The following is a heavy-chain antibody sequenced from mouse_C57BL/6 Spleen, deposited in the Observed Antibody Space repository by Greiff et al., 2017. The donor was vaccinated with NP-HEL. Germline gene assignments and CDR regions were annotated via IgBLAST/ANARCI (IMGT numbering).Heavy chain of an antibody. J-gene: IGHJ2*01. CDR3: ARFPYYYGRRDLDY. CDR1: GYAFSSSW. Sequence: VQLQESGPELVKPGASVKISCTASGYAFSSSWMNWVKQRPGKGLVWIGGFYPGDGDTNYNGKFKGQGTLTADKSSSPAYLQLNCLTSEDSAVYFCARFPYYYGRRDLDYWGQGTTLTVSS. D-gene: IGHD1-1*01. V-gene: IGHV1-82*01. CDR2: FYPGDGDT.